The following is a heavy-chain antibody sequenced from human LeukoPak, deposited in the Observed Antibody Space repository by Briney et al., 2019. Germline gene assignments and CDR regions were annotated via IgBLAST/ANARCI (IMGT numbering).Heavy chain of an antibody. CDR1: GDSVSINSAA. V-gene: IGHV6-1*01. Sequence: SQTLSLTCAISGDSVSINSAAWNWIRQSPSRGLEWLGRTYQRSKWYNDYAAPVKSRITINPDISKNQFSLQLNSVTPEDTAVYYCARSPSPYSSGWYFDYWGQGTLVTVSS. D-gene: IGHD6-19*01. J-gene: IGHJ4*02. CDR3: ARSPSPYSSGWYFDY. CDR2: TYQRSKWYN.